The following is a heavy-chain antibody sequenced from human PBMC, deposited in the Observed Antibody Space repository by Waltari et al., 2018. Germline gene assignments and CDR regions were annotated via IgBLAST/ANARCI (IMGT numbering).Heavy chain of an antibody. V-gene: IGHV4-4*02. J-gene: IGHJ6*02. CDR3: AMYSSGWSSNYHYYGMDV. CDR1: GDYISNINW. D-gene: IGHD6-19*01. Sequence: QVQLQESGPGQVKPSGTLSLTCTVSGDYISNINWWRWVRQPPGKGLEWIGEIYESGSTKYNPSLKSRVTISVDKSKNQFSLKMTSVTAADTAVYYCAMYSSGWSSNYHYYGMDVWGQGTTVTVSS. CDR2: IYESGST.